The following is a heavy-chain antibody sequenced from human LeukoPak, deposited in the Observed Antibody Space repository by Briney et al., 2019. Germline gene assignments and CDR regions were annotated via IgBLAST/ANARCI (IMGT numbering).Heavy chain of an antibody. J-gene: IGHJ4*02. Sequence: PGGSLRLSCAASGFTFSSYAMNWVRQAPGKRLEWVSTISGSGNYSYYADSVKGRFSISRDNSKNTLYLQMNSLIAEDTAVYYCAKDLGALDTVVFFDSWGQGALLTVSS. CDR1: GFTFSSYA. V-gene: IGHV3-23*01. CDR3: AKDLGALDTVVFFDS. CDR2: ISGSGNYS. D-gene: IGHD5-18*01.